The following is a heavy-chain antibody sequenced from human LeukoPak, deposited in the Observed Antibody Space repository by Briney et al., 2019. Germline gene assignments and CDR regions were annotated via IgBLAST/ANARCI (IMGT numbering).Heavy chain of an antibody. CDR2: INPNSGGT. D-gene: IGHD3-16*01. V-gene: IGHV1-2*02. CDR3: ARPRMEGGLDGY. J-gene: IGHJ4*02. Sequence: ASVKVSCKASGYTFTGYYMHWVRQAPGQGLEWMGWINPNSGGTNYAQTFQGRVTMTGDTSISTAYMELSRLRSDDTAVYYCARPRMEGGLDGYWGQGTLVTVSS. CDR1: GYTFTGYY.